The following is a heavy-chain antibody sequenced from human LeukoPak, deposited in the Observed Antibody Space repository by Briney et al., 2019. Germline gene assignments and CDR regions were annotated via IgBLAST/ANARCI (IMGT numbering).Heavy chain of an antibody. J-gene: IGHJ4*02. CDR3: ARVSPSIAAFSY. D-gene: IGHD6-6*01. CDR1: GFTVSSNY. CDR2: IYSGGST. V-gene: IGHV3-53*01. Sequence: GGSLRLSCAASGFTVSSNYMSWVRQAPGKWLEWVSVIYSGGSTYYADSVKGRFTISRDNSKNALYLQMNSLRAEDTAVYYCARVSPSIAAFSYWGQGTLVTVSS.